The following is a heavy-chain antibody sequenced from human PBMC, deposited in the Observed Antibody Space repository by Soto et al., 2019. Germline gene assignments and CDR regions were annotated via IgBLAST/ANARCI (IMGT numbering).Heavy chain of an antibody. CDR2: IYYSGST. V-gene: IGHV4-31*03. J-gene: IGHJ6*03. D-gene: IGHD3-3*01. Sequence: PSETLSLTCTVSGGSISSGGYYWSWIRQHPGKGLEWIGYIYYSGSTYYNPSLKSRVTISVDTSKNQFSLKLSSVTAADTAVYYCAREVRDFWSGYSMYYYYYMDVWGKGTTVTVSS. CDR3: AREVRDFWSGYSMYYYYYMDV. CDR1: GGSISSGGYY.